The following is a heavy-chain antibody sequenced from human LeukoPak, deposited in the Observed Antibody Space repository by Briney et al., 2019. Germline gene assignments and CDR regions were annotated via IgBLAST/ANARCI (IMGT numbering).Heavy chain of an antibody. V-gene: IGHV3-23*01. J-gene: IGHJ5*01. Sequence: GGSLRLSCAASGFIFRNYAMTWVRQAPGKGLEWVSSITGSGSTTYYADSVKGRSTISRDNFKNTLYLQMSSLRAEDTAVYYCAKDGRLQYYYDLTDPEKRFDSWGQGTLVTVSS. D-gene: IGHD3-22*01. CDR2: ITGSGSTT. CDR1: GFIFRNYA. CDR3: AKDGRLQYYYDLTDPEKRFDS.